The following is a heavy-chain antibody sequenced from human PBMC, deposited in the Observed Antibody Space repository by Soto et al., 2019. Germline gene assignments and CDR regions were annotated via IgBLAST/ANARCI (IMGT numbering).Heavy chain of an antibody. J-gene: IGHJ6*02. CDR3: AKVHNWNQYYYGMDV. CDR2: ISGSGGST. CDR1: GFTFSSYA. V-gene: IGHV3-23*01. D-gene: IGHD1-20*01. Sequence: GGSLRLSCAASGFTFSSYAMSWVRQAPGKGLEWVSAISGSGGSTYYADSVKGRFTISRDNSKNTLYLQMNSLRAEDTAVYYCAKVHNWNQYYYGMDVWGQGTTVTVSS.